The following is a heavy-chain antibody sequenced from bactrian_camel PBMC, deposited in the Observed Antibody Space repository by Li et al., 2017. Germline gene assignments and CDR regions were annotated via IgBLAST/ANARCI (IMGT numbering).Heavy chain of an antibody. CDR2: ISRDGTET. J-gene: IGHJ6*01. D-gene: IGHD4*01. V-gene: IGHV3S7*01. CDR1: GGTFSSVT. Sequence: HVQLVESGGGLVQPGGSLRLSCAASGGTFSSVTSRWVRQRPGKGLEWLSSISRDGTETFYSDSVKGRFTISQDNAKNTVYLQMNNLKPENTAVYYCAAAARDTTIATRCLRDFGYWGQGTQVTVS. CDR3: AAAARDTTIATRCLRDFGY.